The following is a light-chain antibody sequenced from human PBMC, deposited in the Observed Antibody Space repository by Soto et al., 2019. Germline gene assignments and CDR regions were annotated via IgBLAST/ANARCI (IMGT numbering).Light chain of an antibody. V-gene: IGLV1-51*01. CDR3: SSYTSSSTLYVV. CDR2: DND. J-gene: IGLJ2*01. CDR1: MSSIDANQ. Sequence: QSVLTQPPSMSAAPGQKVTISCTGTMSSIDANQVSWYQQFPGTVPKLLIFDNDKRPSGIPDRFSGSKSGTSATLDISGLQTGDEADYYCSSYTSSSTLYVVFGGGTKLTVL.